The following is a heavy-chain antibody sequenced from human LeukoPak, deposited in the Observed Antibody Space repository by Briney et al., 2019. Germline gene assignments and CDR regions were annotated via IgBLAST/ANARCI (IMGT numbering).Heavy chain of an antibody. D-gene: IGHD3-22*01. CDR3: ARGSYDSGGTVDS. Sequence: SETLSLACTVSGGSISSYYWSWLRQPPGKGLEWIGYIYYSGSTNYNPSLKSRVTISVDTSKNQFSLKLSSVIAADTAVYYCARGSYDSGGTVDSWGQGTLVTVSS. CDR2: IYYSGST. V-gene: IGHV4-59*01. CDR1: GGSISSYY. J-gene: IGHJ4*02.